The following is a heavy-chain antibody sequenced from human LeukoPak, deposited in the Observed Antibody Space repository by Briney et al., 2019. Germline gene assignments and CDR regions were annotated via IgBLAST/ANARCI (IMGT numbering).Heavy chain of an antibody. CDR3: ARAVVVARGLMAYFDY. Sequence: SVKVSCKASGGTFSFYAINWVRQAPGQGLEWMGRIIPIPGMANYAQKFQGRVTITADSSTSTAYMEVSSLRSEDAAVYYCARAVVVARGLMAYFDYWGQGTLVTVSS. D-gene: IGHD3-10*01. CDR2: IIPIPGMA. V-gene: IGHV1-69*04. CDR1: GGTFSFYA. J-gene: IGHJ4*02.